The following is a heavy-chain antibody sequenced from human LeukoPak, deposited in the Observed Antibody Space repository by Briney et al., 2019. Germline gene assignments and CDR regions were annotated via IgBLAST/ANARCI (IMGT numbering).Heavy chain of an antibody. J-gene: IGHJ1*01. D-gene: IGHD4-17*01. CDR3: ARHKGNGDYVYFQH. Sequence: SVKVSCKASGGTFSSYAISWVRQAPGQGLEWMGGIIPIFGTANYAQKFQGRVTITADESTSTAYMELSSLRSEDAAVYYCARHKGNGDYVYFQHWGQGTLVTVSS. CDR2: IIPIFGTA. CDR1: GGTFSSYA. V-gene: IGHV1-69*13.